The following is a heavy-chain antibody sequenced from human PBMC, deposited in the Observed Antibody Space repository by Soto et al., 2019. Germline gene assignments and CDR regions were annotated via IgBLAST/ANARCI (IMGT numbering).Heavy chain of an antibody. Sequence: QLQLQESGPGLVKPSETLSLTCTVSGGSISSSRDYWGWIRQPPGKGLEWIGSIFYSGSTYYNTSLRSRVTISVDSSKNQFSLRLSSGTAADAAVYYCARIQNFYYYYMDVWGKGTTVTVSS. CDR2: IFYSGST. CDR3: ARIQNFYYYYMDV. J-gene: IGHJ6*03. V-gene: IGHV4-39*01. CDR1: GGSISSSRDY.